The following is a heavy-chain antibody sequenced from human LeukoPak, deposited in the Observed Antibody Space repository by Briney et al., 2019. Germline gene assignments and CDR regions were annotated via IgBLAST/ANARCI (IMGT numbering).Heavy chain of an antibody. Sequence: ASVKVSCKASGYTFTSYDIHWVRQATGQGLGWMGWMNPNSGNTGYAQKFQGRVTMTRDTSISTAYMELSRLRSDDTAVYYCARGAGSTRNWGQGTLVTVSS. D-gene: IGHD2-2*01. CDR3: ARGAGSTRN. CDR2: MNPNSGNT. V-gene: IGHV1-8*01. CDR1: GYTFTSYD. J-gene: IGHJ4*02.